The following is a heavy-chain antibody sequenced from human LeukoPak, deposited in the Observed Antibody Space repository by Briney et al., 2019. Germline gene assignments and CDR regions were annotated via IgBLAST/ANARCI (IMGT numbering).Heavy chain of an antibody. CDR3: ARSKEMATTRDAFDI. J-gene: IGHJ3*02. CDR2: INPSGGST. V-gene: IGHV1-46*01. D-gene: IGHD5-24*01. Sequence: ASVKVSCKASGYTFTSYYMHWVRQAPGQGLEWMGIINPSGGSTSYAQEFQGRVTMTRDTSTSTVYMELSSLRSEDTAVYYCARSKEMATTRDAFDIWGQGTMVTVPS. CDR1: GYTFTSYY.